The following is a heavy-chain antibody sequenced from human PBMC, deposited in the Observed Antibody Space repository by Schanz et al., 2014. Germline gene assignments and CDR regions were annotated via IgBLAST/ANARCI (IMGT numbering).Heavy chain of an antibody. CDR2: ISGSGGST. CDR3: ANNWNLDY. J-gene: IGHJ4*02. D-gene: IGHD1-20*01. CDR1: GFNFSDYA. Sequence: EVQLVESGGGLVQPGGSLRLSCAASGFNFSDYAMCWVRQAPGKGLEWVSAISGSGGSTYYADSVKGRFTISRDSAENSLYLQMNSLRAEDTAVYYCANNWNLDYWGQGTLVTVSS. V-gene: IGHV3-23*04.